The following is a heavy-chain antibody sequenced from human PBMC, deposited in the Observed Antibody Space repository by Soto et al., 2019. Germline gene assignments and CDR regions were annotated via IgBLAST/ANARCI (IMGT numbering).Heavy chain of an antibody. Sequence: ASVKVSCKSSGYTFTSYCMHWLLQPPVRRVEWMGIINPCGGSTSYAQKFQGRVTMTRDTSTSTVYMELSSLRSEDTAVYYCARSFRGSYFGLFHYYYYGMDVWGQGTTVTVSS. D-gene: IGHD1-26*01. CDR1: GYTFTSYC. J-gene: IGHJ6*02. CDR3: ARSFRGSYFGLFHYYYYGMDV. V-gene: IGHV1-46*01. CDR2: INPCGGST.